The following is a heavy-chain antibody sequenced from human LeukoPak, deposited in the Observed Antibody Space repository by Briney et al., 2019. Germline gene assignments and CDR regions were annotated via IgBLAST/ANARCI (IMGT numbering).Heavy chain of an antibody. CDR3: ARAGGVKTAALDLDR. CDR1: GGSLGSYY. Sequence: SETLSLTCTVSGGSLGSYYWSWIRQPPGKGLEWIANIYSNATTSYNPSLKSRVTISTDTSKNQFSLQLTSLTAADTAVYYCARAGGVKTAALDLDRWGQGTLVTVSS. V-gene: IGHV4-59*01. D-gene: IGHD6-25*01. J-gene: IGHJ5*02. CDR2: IYSNATT.